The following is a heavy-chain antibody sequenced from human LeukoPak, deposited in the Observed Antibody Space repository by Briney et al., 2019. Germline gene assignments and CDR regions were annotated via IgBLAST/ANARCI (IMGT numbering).Heavy chain of an antibody. V-gene: IGHV3-30*04. CDR1: GFTFSSYA. Sequence: QPGGSLRLSCAASGFTFSSYAMHWVRQAPGKGLEWVAVISYDGSNKYYADSVKGRFTISGDNSKNTLYLQMNSLRAEDTAVYYCARDLDSSGYHYTLDYWGQGTLVTVSS. J-gene: IGHJ4*02. D-gene: IGHD3-22*01. CDR2: ISYDGSNK. CDR3: ARDLDSSGYHYTLDY.